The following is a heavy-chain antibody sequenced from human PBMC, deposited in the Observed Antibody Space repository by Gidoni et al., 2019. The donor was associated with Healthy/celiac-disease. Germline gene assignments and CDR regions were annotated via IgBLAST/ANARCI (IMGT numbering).Heavy chain of an antibody. V-gene: IGHV4-61*01. CDR1: GGSVSSGSYY. J-gene: IGHJ4*02. CDR3: ARESPPFDY. CDR2: IYYSGST. Sequence: QVQLQESGPGLVKPSETLSLTCPVSGGSVSSGSYYWSWIRQPPGKGLEWIGYIYYSGSTNYNPSLKSRVTISVDTSKNQFSLKLSSVTAADTAVYYCARESPPFDYWGQGTLVTVSS.